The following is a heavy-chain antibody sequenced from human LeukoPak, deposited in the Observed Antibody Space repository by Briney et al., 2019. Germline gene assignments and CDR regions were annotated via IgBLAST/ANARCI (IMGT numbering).Heavy chain of an antibody. CDR3: AKDIQLST. Sequence: GGSLRLSCAASGFTFSVAAMTWVRQAPGKGLEWVSLIGASGESTYYADSAKGRFTISRDNSKNTLSLQMNSLRVEDTVMYFCAKDIQLSTWGLGTMVTVSS. V-gene: IGHV3-23*01. J-gene: IGHJ3*01. D-gene: IGHD5-24*01. CDR2: IGASGEST. CDR1: GFTFSVAA.